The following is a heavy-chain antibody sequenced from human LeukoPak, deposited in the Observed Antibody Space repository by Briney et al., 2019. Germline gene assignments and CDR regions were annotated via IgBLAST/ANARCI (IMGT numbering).Heavy chain of an antibody. J-gene: IGHJ3*02. D-gene: IGHD3-22*01. CDR3: ARIRDSSGYPDAFDT. V-gene: IGHV4-31*03. Sequence: SQTLSPTCTVSGGSISSGGYYWSWIRQHPGKGLEWIGYIYYSGSTYYNPSLKSRVTISVDTSKNQFSLKLSSVTAADTAVYYCARIRDSSGYPDAFDTWGQGTMVTVSS. CDR1: GGSISSGGYY. CDR2: IYYSGST.